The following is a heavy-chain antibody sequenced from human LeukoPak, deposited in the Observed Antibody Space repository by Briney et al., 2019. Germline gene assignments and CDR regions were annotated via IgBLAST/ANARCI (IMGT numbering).Heavy chain of an antibody. CDR1: GGTFSSYA. V-gene: IGHV1-69*06. CDR2: IIPIFGTA. CDR3: ASEVRFGGAFDI. J-gene: IGHJ3*02. D-gene: IGHD4-23*01. Sequence: SVKVTCKASGGTFSSYAISWVRQAPGQGLEWMGGIIPIFGTANYAQKFQGRVTITADKSTSTAYMELSSLRSEDTAVYYCASEVRFGGAFDIWGQGTMVTVSS.